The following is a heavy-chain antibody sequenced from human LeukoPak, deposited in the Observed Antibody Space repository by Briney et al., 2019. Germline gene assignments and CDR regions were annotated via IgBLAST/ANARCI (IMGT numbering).Heavy chain of an antibody. D-gene: IGHD3-10*01. CDR3: AKDLVWFGELFSYYFDY. V-gene: IGHV3-30*18. Sequence: GGSLRLSCAASGFTFSSYGMHWVRQAPGKGLEWVAVISYDGSNKYYADSVKGRFTISRDNSKNTLYLQMNSLRAEDTAVYYCAKDLVWFGELFSYYFDYWGQGTLVTVSS. CDR2: ISYDGSNK. CDR1: GFTFSSYG. J-gene: IGHJ4*02.